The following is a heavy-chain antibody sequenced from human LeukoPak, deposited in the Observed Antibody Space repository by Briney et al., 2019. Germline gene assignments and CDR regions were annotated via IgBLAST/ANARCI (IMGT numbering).Heavy chain of an antibody. Sequence: ASVKVSCKASGYTFTGYYIHWVRQAPGQGLEWMGWMNSISGGTQYAQKFQGRVTMTSDTSISTAYMELNRLTSDDTAVYYCATNPYVTFYSMDVWGQGTLVTVSS. CDR3: ATNPYVTFYSMDV. J-gene: IGHJ6*02. V-gene: IGHV1-2*02. D-gene: IGHD3-10*02. CDR1: GYTFTGYY. CDR2: MNSISGGT.